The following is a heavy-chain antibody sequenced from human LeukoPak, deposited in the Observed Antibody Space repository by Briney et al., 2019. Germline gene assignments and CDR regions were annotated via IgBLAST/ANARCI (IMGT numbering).Heavy chain of an antibody. CDR3: ARVERDYYYGMDV. CDR1: GASVSSGSYY. V-gene: IGHV4-61*01. CDR2: IYYSGST. Sequence: PSETLSLTCNVSGASVSSGSYYWSWIRQPPGKGLEWIGYIYYSGSTNYNPSLKSRVTISVDTSKNQFSLKLSSVTAADTAVYYCARVERDYYYGMDVWGQGTTVTVSS. J-gene: IGHJ6*02. D-gene: IGHD1-1*01.